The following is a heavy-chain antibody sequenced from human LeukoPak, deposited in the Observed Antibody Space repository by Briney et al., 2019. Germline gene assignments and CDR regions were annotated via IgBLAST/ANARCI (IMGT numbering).Heavy chain of an antibody. CDR3: ARGLGDYDFWSGYYTGAGVWFDP. CDR2: IYYSGST. CDR1: GGSISSYY. Sequence: PSETLSLTCTVSGGSISSYYWSWNRQPPGKGLEWIGYIYYSGSTNYNPSLKSRVTISVDTSKNQFSLKLSSVTAADTAVYYCARGLGDYDFWSGYYTGAGVWFDPWGQGTLVTVSP. D-gene: IGHD3-3*01. V-gene: IGHV4-59*01. J-gene: IGHJ5*02.